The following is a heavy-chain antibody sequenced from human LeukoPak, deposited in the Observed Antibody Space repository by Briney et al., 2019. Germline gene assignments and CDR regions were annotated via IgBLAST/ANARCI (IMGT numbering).Heavy chain of an antibody. Sequence: SETLSLTCAVYGGSFSGYYRSWIRQPPGKGLEWIGEINHSGSTNYNPSLKSRVTISVDTSKNQFSLKLSSVTAADTAVYYCTRGIARVYWGQGTLVTVSS. CDR3: TRGIARVY. V-gene: IGHV4-34*01. CDR2: INHSGST. D-gene: IGHD6-13*01. CDR1: GGSFSGYY. J-gene: IGHJ4*02.